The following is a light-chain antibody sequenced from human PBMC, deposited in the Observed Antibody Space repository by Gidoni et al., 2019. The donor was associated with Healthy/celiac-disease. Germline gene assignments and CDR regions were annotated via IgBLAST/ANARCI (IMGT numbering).Light chain of an antibody. CDR3: QQAYSTPFT. CDR2: AAS. Sequence: DIQVTQSPSSLSASVGDRVTITCRASQSISSYLNWYQQKPGKAPKLLIYAASSLQSGVPSSFSGSGSGTDFTLNISRVEPEDFGTYYCQQAYSTPFTFGPGTKVDIK. J-gene: IGKJ3*01. V-gene: IGKV1-39*01. CDR1: QSISSY.